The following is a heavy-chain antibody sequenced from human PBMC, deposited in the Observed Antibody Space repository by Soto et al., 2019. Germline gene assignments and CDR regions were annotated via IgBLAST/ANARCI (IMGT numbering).Heavy chain of an antibody. Sequence: QVQLRESGPGLVKPSETLSLTCGVSGGSISDYYWSWIRQSPEKGLEYIAYSSYGGITNLNGALNGRVTMSIDTSKNQFSLKATSLTAADTAVYYCARARKATSITGGFDSWGQGTLVTVSS. D-gene: IGHD3-3*01. V-gene: IGHV4-59*01. CDR1: GGSISDYY. CDR3: ARARKATSITGGFDS. CDR2: SSYGGIT. J-gene: IGHJ4*02.